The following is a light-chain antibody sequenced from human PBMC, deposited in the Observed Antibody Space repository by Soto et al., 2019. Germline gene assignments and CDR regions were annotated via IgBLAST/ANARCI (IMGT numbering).Light chain of an antibody. CDR1: SSNIGGNS. Sequence: QSGLTRPPSVSAAPGQKVTISCSGSSSNIGGNSVSWYQQLPGTAPKLLIYDDNKRPSGIPDRFSGSKSGTSATLGITGFQTGDEADYYCGSWDSSLSAYVFGTGTKVTVL. CDR2: DDN. J-gene: IGLJ1*01. V-gene: IGLV1-51*01. CDR3: GSWDSSLSAYV.